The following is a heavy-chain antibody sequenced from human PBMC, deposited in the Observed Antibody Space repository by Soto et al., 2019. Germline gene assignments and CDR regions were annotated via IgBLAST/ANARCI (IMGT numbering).Heavy chain of an antibody. J-gene: IGHJ6*02. V-gene: IGHV1-2*02. CDR3: ARGGDMEAAVAKSEYYYGMDF. CDR2: INTNSGGT. CDR1: GYTFIGYY. D-gene: IGHD6-13*01. Sequence: GASVKVSCKASGYTFIGYYMHWVRQAPGQGLEWMGWINTNSGGTDYAQKFQDRVTITRETSISTAYMELSRLRSEDTAVYYCARGGDMEAAVAKSEYYYGMDFWGQGTTVTGSS.